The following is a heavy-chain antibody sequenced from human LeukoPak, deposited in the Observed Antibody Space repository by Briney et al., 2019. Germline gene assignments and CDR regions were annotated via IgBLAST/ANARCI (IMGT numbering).Heavy chain of an antibody. J-gene: IGHJ5*02. V-gene: IGHV3-23*01. CDR3: AKGSRGYCSSTSCHRLT. CDR2: ISGSGGST. CDR1: GFTFSSYA. D-gene: IGHD2-2*01. Sequence: GGSLRLSCAASGFTFSSYAMSWARQAPGKGLEWVSAISGSGGSTYYADSVKGRFTISGDNSKNTLYLQMNSLRAEDTAVYYCAKGSRGYCSSTSCHRLTWGQGTLVTVSS.